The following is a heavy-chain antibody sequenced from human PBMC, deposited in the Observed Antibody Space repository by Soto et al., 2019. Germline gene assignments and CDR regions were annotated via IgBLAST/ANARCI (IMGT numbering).Heavy chain of an antibody. CDR1: GYSFTSYW. CDR3: ARHLYSSSSNYYYYGMDV. V-gene: IGHV5-10-1*01. J-gene: IGHJ6*02. CDR2: IDPSDSYT. D-gene: IGHD6-6*01. Sequence: SLKISCKGSGYSFTSYWISWVRQMPGKGLEWMGRIDPSDSYTNYSPSFQGHVTISADKSISTAYLQWSSLKASDTAMYYCARHLYSSSSNYYYYGMDVWGQGTTVTVSS.